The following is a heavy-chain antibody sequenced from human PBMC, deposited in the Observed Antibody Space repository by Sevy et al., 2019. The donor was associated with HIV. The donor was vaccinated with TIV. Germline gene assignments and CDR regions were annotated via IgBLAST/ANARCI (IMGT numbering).Heavy chain of an antibody. CDR3: TRALARVDTPEYYFDY. CDR1: GFTFGDYA. J-gene: IGHJ4*02. Sequence: GGSLRLSCTSSGFTFGDYAMSWFRQAPGKGLEWVAFIKRNSYEPYGGATEYAASVKGRFTISRDDSKSIAYLQMNSLKTEDTAVYYCTRALARVDTPEYYFDYWGQGILVTVS. V-gene: IGHV3-49*03. D-gene: IGHD5-18*01. CDR2: IKRNSYEPYGGAT.